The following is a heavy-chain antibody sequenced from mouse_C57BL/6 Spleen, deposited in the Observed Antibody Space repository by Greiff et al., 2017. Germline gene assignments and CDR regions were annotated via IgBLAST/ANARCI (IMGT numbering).Heavy chain of an antibody. Sequence: QVQLKQPGTELVKPGASVKLSCKASGYTFTSYWMHWVKQRPGQGLEWIGNINPSNGGTNYNEKFKSKATLTVDKSSSTAYMQLSSLTSEDSAVYYCARSDRGYYAMDYWGQGTSVTVSS. CDR3: ARSDRGYYAMDY. CDR1: GYTFTSYW. CDR2: INPSNGGT. V-gene: IGHV1-53*01. J-gene: IGHJ4*01.